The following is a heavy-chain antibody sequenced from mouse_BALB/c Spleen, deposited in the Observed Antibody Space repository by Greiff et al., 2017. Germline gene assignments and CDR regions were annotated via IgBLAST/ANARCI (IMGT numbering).Heavy chain of an antibody. Sequence: VQLQQSGTVLARPGASVKMSCKASGYTFTSYWMHWVKQRPGQGLEWIGAIYPGNSDTSYNQKFKGKAKLTAVTSTSTAYMELSSLTNEDSAVYYCTRYANWAYFDYWGQGTTLTVSS. CDR1: GYTFTSYW. J-gene: IGHJ2*01. CDR3: TRYANWAYFDY. D-gene: IGHD4-1*01. CDR2: IYPGNSDT. V-gene: IGHV1-5*01.